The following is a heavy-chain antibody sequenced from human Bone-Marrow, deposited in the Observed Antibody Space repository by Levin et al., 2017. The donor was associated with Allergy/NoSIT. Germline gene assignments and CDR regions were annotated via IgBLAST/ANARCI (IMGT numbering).Heavy chain of an antibody. J-gene: IGHJ4*02. D-gene: IGHD3/OR15-3a*01. CDR2: IFWDDDE. Sequence: GSGPTLVKPTQTLTLTCSFSGFSLSTSGVGVGWIRQPPGKALEWLAVIFWDDDERYSPSLKSRLSITKDTSKNLVVLTMTNMDPVDTATYYCAHGVFWTGYYTSGPPFDYWGQGTLVTVSS. V-gene: IGHV2-5*02. CDR1: GFSLSTSGVG. CDR3: AHGVFWTGYYTSGPPFDY.